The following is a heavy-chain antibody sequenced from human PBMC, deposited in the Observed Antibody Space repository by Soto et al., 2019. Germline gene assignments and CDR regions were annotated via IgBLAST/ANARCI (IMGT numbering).Heavy chain of an antibody. J-gene: IGHJ6*03. D-gene: IGHD3-16*01. CDR2: ISSSSTNI. V-gene: IGHV3-48*02. Sequence: GGSLRLSCAASGFTISGNAMNWVRQAPGRGLEWVSYISSSSTNIHYADSVRGRFTISRDNAKNSLYLQMNSLRDEDTAVYRCARDLSWGSKWYYYMDVWGKGTTVTVSS. CDR1: GFTISGNA. CDR3: ARDLSWGSKWYYYMDV.